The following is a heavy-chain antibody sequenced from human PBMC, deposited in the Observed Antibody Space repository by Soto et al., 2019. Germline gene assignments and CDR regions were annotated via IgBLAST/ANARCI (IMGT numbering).Heavy chain of an antibody. J-gene: IGHJ4*02. CDR2: VSSRRTIT. Sequence: GGSLRLSCTGSGFSFSDYSFNWIRQAPGKGLERISYVSSRRTITFYADSVKGRFTISRDNAKKSVYLQMNRLRNEDTAVYYCARHGYGDSFDHWGRGTLVTVSS. V-gene: IGHV3-48*02. CDR3: ARHGYGDSFDH. CDR1: GFSFSDYS. D-gene: IGHD4-17*01.